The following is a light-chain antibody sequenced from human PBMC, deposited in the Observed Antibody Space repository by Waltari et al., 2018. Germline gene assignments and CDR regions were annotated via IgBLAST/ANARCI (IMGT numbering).Light chain of an antibody. CDR3: QKYDSAPLT. J-gene: IGKJ4*01. V-gene: IGKV1-27*01. CDR1: RGISNY. Sequence: DIQMTKSPSSLPASVADRVTSTCRASRGISNYVAWYQQKPGKVPELLIYAASALQSGVPSRFSGSGSGTDFTLTITNLQPEDFATDYCQKYDSAPLTFGGGTKVEIK. CDR2: AAS.